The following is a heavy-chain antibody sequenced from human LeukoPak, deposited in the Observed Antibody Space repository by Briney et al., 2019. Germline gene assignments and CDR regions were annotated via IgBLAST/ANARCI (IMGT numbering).Heavy chain of an antibody. CDR2: ISSGGHDI. J-gene: IGHJ6*02. CDR3: ARHGGGFYYGMDV. CDR1: EFTFSRYS. V-gene: IGHV3-21*01. D-gene: IGHD4-23*01. Sequence: PGGSLRLSCAASEFTFSRYSMNWFRQAPGEGLEWVSSISSGGHDIYYADSVKGRFTISRDNAKNSLYLQMNSLRVEDTAVYYCARHGGGFYYGMDVWGQGTTVTVSS.